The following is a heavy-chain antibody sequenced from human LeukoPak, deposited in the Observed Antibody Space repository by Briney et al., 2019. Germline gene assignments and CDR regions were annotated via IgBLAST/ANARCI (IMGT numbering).Heavy chain of an antibody. CDR2: IYYGGST. CDR3: TRDPWGPDY. D-gene: IGHD7-27*01. V-gene: IGHV4-39*07. CDR1: GGSISSTSYY. Sequence: SETLSLTCTVSGGSISSTSYYWGWIRQPPGKGLEWIGSIYYGGSTYYNPSLESRVTISVDTSKNQFSLNLSSVTAADTAVYYCTRDPWGPDYWGQGTLVTVSS. J-gene: IGHJ4*02.